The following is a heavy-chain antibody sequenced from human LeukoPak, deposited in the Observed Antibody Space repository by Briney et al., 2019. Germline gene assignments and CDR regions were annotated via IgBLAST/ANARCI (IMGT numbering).Heavy chain of an antibody. CDR2: ISSDSKYI. CDR3: ARVAFGLYVMDV. D-gene: IGHD3/OR15-3a*01. Sequence: GGSLRLSCAASGFILTTYSMTWVRQAPGKGLEWVSSISSDSKYIFYADSLKGRFTISRDNAKNSLYLQMISLRAEDTAVYYCARVAFGLYVMDVWGQGTTVTVSS. V-gene: IGHV3-21*01. CDR1: GFILTTYS. J-gene: IGHJ6*02.